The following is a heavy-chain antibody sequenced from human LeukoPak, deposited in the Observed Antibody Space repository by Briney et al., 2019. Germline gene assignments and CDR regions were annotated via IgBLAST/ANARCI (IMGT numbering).Heavy chain of an antibody. CDR1: GFTFSNYW. J-gene: IGHJ5*02. CDR2: INTDGSST. D-gene: IGHD1-26*01. V-gene: IGHV3-74*01. CDR3: ARVKVGSWDWFDP. Sequence: GGSLRLSCAASGFTFSNYWMHWVRQAPGKGLVWVSRINTDGSSTSYADSVKGRFTISRDNAKNTAYLQMNSLRAEDTAVYYCARVKVGSWDWFDPWGQGTLVTVSS.